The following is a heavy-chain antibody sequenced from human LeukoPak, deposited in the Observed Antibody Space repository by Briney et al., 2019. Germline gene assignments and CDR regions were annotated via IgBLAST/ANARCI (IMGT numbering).Heavy chain of an antibody. CDR3: ARVRLGVSSGYRNDAFDI. CDR1: GGSISSYY. D-gene: IGHD3-22*01. J-gene: IGHJ3*02. Sequence: SETLSLTCTVSGGSISSYYWSWIRQPAGKGLEWIGRIYTSGSTNYNPSLKSRVTMSVDTSKNQFSLKLSSVTAADTAVYYCARVRLGVSSGYRNDAFDIWGQGTMVTVSS. V-gene: IGHV4-4*07. CDR2: IYTSGST.